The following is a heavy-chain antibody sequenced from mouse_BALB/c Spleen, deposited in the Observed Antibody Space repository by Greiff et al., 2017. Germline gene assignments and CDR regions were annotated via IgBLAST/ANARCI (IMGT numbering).Heavy chain of an antibody. CDR1: GFTFSSYA. CDR3: ARRPMYGGFAY. D-gene: IGHD1-1*01. V-gene: IGHV5-6-5*01. J-gene: IGHJ3*01. CDR2: ISSGGST. Sequence: DVMLVESGGGLVKPGGSLKLSCAASGFTFSSYAMSWVRQTPEKRLEWVASISSGGSTYYPDSVKGRFTISRDNARNILYLQMSSLRSEDTAMYYCARRPMYGGFAYWGQGTLVTVSA.